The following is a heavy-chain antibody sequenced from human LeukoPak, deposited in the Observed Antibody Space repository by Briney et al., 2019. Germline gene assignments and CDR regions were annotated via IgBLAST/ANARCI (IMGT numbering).Heavy chain of an antibody. V-gene: IGHV3-30-3*01. Sequence: GRSLSLSCAVSGFTSKKYAVDWVRQAPGRGLGWVAFNSWDGNTKYYAESMKGRFTTSRDNSQTTLDLQMNSLRAEDTAVYYCARDLSERYSTDYWGQGTLVTVSS. CDR3: ARDLSERYSTDY. D-gene: IGHD1-26*01. J-gene: IGHJ4*02. CDR2: NSWDGNTK. CDR1: GFTSKKYA.